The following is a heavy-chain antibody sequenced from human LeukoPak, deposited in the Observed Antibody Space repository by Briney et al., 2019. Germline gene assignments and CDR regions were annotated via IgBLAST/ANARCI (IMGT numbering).Heavy chain of an antibody. Sequence: SETLSLTCTVSGGSISSGSYYWSWIRQPAGKGLEWIGRNYTSGSTNYNPSLKSRVTISVDTSKNQFSLKLSSVTAADTAVYYCARSGAYDILTGYFDYWGQGTLVTVSS. D-gene: IGHD3-9*01. V-gene: IGHV4-61*02. CDR2: NYTSGST. CDR1: GGSISSGSYY. J-gene: IGHJ4*02. CDR3: ARSGAYDILTGYFDY.